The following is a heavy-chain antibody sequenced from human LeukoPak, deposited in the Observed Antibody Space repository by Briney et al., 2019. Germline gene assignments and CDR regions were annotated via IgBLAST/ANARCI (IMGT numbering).Heavy chain of an antibody. Sequence: GGSLRLSCAASGFTFSSYAISWVRQAPGKGLEWVSAISGSGDSTYYADSVKGRFTNSRDNSKNTLYLQMNSLRAEDTAVYYCAKDETDIVVVVAATRGYVFDYWGQGTLVTVSS. CDR3: AKDETDIVVVVAATRGYVFDY. CDR2: ISGSGDST. CDR1: GFTFSSYA. D-gene: IGHD2-15*01. J-gene: IGHJ4*02. V-gene: IGHV3-23*01.